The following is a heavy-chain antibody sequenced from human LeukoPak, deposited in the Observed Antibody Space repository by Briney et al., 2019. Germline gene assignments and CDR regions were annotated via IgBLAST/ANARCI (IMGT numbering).Heavy chain of an antibody. D-gene: IGHD4-17*01. CDR3: AKAGHGDYIDY. V-gene: IGHV3-9*03. J-gene: IGHJ4*02. CDR1: GFTFDDYA. CDR2: ISWNSGSI. Sequence: GRSLRLSCAASGFTFDDYAMHWVRQDPGKGLEWVSGISWNSGSIGYAVSVKGRFTISRDNAKNSLYLQMNSLRAEDMALYYCAKAGHGDYIDYWGQGTLGTVSS.